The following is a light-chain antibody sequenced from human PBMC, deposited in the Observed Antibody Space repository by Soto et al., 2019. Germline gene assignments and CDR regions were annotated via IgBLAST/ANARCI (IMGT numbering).Light chain of an antibody. CDR3: QQSYNTPIT. J-gene: IGKJ5*01. V-gene: IGKV1-39*01. CDR2: ATS. CDR1: RTIDNY. Sequence: DIQMTQSPSSLSASFGDRVTMTCRASRTIDNYLNWYQQKPGRAPELLVYATSSLQSGVPSRFTGGGSGTHFTLTISGLQPEDFATYFCQQSYNTPITFGQGTRLEIK.